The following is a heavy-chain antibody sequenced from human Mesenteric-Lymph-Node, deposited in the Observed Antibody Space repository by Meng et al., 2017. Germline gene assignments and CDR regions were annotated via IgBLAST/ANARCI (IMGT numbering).Heavy chain of an antibody. V-gene: IGHV4-34*01. D-gene: IGHD6-25*01. CDR3: ARVRRRRDY. CDR2: INHSGST. J-gene: IGHJ4*02. CDR1: GGSFSGYY. Sequence: QVQLQQWGVGWLKPSETLSLTFSVKGGSFSGYYWSWIRQPPGKGLEWIGEINHSGSTNYNPSLKSRVTISVDTSKNQFSLKLSSVTAADTAVYYCARVRRRRDYWGQGTLVTVSS.